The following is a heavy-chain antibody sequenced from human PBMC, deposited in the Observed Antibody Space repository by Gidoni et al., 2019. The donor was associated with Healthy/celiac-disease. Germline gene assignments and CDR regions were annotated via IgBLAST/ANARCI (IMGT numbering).Heavy chain of an antibody. CDR1: GYTFNSYD. CDR3: ARNFYYYDRSGYYLFDN. Sequence: HVPLVQSGAEVQTPGASVKVSFTAYGYTFNSYDINWVRQATGQGLEWMGWMNHNSGNTGYAQKFQSRVSMTRNTHISTAYMELSSLRSEDKAVYYCARNFYYYDRSGYYLFDNWGQGTLVTVSS. D-gene: IGHD3-22*01. J-gene: IGHJ4*02. V-gene: IGHV1-8*01. CDR2: MNHNSGNT.